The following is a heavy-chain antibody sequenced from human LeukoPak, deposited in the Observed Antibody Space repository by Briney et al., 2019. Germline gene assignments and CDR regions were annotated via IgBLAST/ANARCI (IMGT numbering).Heavy chain of an antibody. CDR2: IYSGGST. CDR3: AREIGDCSGGSCHYYFDY. D-gene: IGHD2-15*01. V-gene: IGHV3-66*01. Sequence: PGGSLRLSCAASGFTVSSNYMSWVRQAPGKGLEWVSVIYSGGSTYYADSVKGRFTISRDNSKNTLYLRMNSLRAEDTAVYYCAREIGDCSGGSCHYYFDYWGQGTLVTVSS. J-gene: IGHJ4*02. CDR1: GFTVSSNY.